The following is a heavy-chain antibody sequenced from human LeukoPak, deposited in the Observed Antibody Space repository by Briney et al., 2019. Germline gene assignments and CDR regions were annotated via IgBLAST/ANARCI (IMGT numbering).Heavy chain of an antibody. V-gene: IGHV3-7*01. Sequence: RTAGSLRLSCAASGFTFSSYWMSWVRQAPGKGLEWVANIKQDGSEKYYVDSVKGRFTISRDNAKNSLYLQMNSLRAEDTAVYYCARDQPRQGFWSGYYYMDVWGKGTTVTVSS. CDR3: ARDQPRQGFWSGYYYMDV. CDR2: IKQDGSEK. J-gene: IGHJ6*03. CDR1: GFTFSSYW. D-gene: IGHD3-3*01.